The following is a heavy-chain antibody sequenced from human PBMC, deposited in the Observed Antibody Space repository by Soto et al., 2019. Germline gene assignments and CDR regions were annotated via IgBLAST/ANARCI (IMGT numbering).Heavy chain of an antibody. D-gene: IGHD5-18*01. CDR2: ISAYNGNT. Sequence: ASVKVSCKASGYTFTSYGISWVRQAPGQGFEWMGWISAYNGNTNYAQKLQGRVTMTTDTSTSTAYMELRSLRSDDTAVYYCARDRVDTRDYYYYGMDVWGQGTTVTVSS. J-gene: IGHJ6*02. CDR1: GYTFTSYG. CDR3: ARDRVDTRDYYYYGMDV. V-gene: IGHV1-18*01.